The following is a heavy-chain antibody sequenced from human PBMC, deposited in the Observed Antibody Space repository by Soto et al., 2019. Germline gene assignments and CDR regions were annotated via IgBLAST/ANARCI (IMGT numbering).Heavy chain of an antibody. CDR1: GGTFSSYA. V-gene: IGHV1-69*06. CDR3: ARPIAVAGTGNWFDP. CDR2: IIPIFGTA. J-gene: IGHJ5*02. D-gene: IGHD6-19*01. Sequence: ASVKVSCKASGGTFSSYAISWVRQAPGQGLEWMGGIIPIFGTANYAQKFQSRVTITADKSTSTAYMELSSLRSEDTAVYYCARPIAVAGTGNWFDPWGQGTLVTVSS.